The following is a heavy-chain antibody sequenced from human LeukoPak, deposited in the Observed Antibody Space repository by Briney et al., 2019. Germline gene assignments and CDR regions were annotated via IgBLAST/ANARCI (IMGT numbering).Heavy chain of an antibody. CDR2: ISGSGGST. V-gene: IGHV3-23*01. D-gene: IGHD3-22*01. CDR3: ARYYYDSSGYSVDY. J-gene: IGHJ4*02. Sequence: GGSLRLSCAASGFTFSSYAMSWVRQAPGKGLEWVSAISGSGGSTYYADSVKGRFTTSRDNSKNTLYLQMNSLRAEDTAVYYCARYYYDSSGYSVDYWGQGTLVTVSS. CDR1: GFTFSSYA.